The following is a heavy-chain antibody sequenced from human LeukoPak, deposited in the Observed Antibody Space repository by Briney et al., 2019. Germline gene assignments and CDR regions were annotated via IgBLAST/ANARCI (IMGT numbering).Heavy chain of an antibody. D-gene: IGHD2-2*01. V-gene: IGHV4-4*07. CDR1: GGSISSYY. J-gene: IGHJ6*03. Sequence: SETLSLTCTVSGGSISSYYWSWIRQPAGKGLEWIGRIYTSGSTNYNPSLKSRVTMSVDTSKNQFSLKLSSVTAADTAVYYCARERDIVVVPAPRYYYYYYMDVWGKGTSVTISS. CDR2: IYTSGST. CDR3: ARERDIVVVPAPRYYYYYYMDV.